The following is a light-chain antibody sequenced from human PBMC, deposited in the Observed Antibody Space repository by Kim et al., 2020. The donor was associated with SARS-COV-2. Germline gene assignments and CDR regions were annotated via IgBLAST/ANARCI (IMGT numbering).Light chain of an antibody. V-gene: IGKV3-20*01. CDR1: ESVSSTY. J-gene: IGKJ1*01. CDR2: GAS. Sequence: EIVLTQSPDTLSLSPGERATLSCRTSESVSSTYLAWYQQRPGPAPRLLIYGASSRATGIPDRFSGSGSATDITLTISRLEPEDFSVYYCQQNGRTPWTFGQGTKVEIK. CDR3: QQNGRTPWT.